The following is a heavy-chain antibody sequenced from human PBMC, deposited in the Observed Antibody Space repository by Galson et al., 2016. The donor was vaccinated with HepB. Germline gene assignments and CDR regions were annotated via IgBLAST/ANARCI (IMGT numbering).Heavy chain of an antibody. CDR1: GYTFSNYG. V-gene: IGHV1-18*01. Sequence: SVKVSCKASGYTFSNYGITWVRQAPGQGLEWMGWINCYNGNRNFAQNLQGRITMTTDTSTNTAYMGLRSLKFEDTAVYYCARGHNQISTYSYGWDYFDYWGQGTLVTVSS. CDR2: INCYNGNR. J-gene: IGHJ4*02. D-gene: IGHD5-18*01. CDR3: ARGHNQISTYSYGWDYFDY.